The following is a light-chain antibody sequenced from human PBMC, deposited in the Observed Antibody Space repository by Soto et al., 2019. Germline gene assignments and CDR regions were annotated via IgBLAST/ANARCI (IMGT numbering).Light chain of an antibody. V-gene: IGLV2-14*01. CDR2: DVS. CDR1: GTDVGGYNF. Sequence: QSVLTQPASVSGSPGQSITIPCTGTGTDVGGYNFVSWYQQHPGKAPKLIIYDVSDRPSGMSNRFSGSKSGNTASLTISGLRPEDEAVYFCGSYSGSTTLGYFFGTGTKATVL. J-gene: IGLJ1*01. CDR3: GSYSGSTTLGYF.